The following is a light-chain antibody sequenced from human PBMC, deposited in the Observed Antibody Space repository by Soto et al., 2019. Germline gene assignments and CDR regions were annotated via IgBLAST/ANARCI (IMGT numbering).Light chain of an antibody. Sequence: EIVMTQSPATLSVSPGDTATLSCRASQSLGGNLAWYQQKPGQAPRLLIFRASSRSTGVPARFSASGSGTEFTLTISGLQSEDFAVYYCQQYSNWPPWTFGPGTKGDIK. CDR2: RAS. J-gene: IGKJ1*01. CDR1: QSLGGN. CDR3: QQYSNWPPWT. V-gene: IGKV3-15*01.